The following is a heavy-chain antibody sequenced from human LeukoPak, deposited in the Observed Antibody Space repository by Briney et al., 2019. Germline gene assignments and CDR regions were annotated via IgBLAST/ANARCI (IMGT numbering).Heavy chain of an antibody. J-gene: IGHJ4*02. CDR3: AKRVPDY. D-gene: IGHD1-1*01. CDR1: GFTFSSYG. V-gene: IGHV3-30*18. Sequence: GRSPRLSCAASGFTFSSYGMHWVRQAPGKGLEWVAVISYDGNNKYYADSVKGRFTISRDNSKNTLYLQMNSLRAEDAAVYYCAKRVPDYWGQGTLVTVSS. CDR2: ISYDGNNK.